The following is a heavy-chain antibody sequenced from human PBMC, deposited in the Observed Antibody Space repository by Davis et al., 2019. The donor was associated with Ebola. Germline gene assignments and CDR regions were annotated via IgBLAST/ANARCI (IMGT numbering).Heavy chain of an antibody. CDR3: ATLTHNLGYSSGWYGRYYYYGMDV. Sequence: ASVKVSCKASGYTFTAYYIHWVRQAPGQGLEWMGWINPNSGGTNYAQKFQGRVTMTRDTSISTAYMELSRLRSDDTAVYYCATLTHNLGYSSGWYGRYYYYGMDVWGQGTTVTVSS. CDR2: INPNSGGT. CDR1: GYTFTAYY. V-gene: IGHV1-2*02. D-gene: IGHD6-19*01. J-gene: IGHJ6*02.